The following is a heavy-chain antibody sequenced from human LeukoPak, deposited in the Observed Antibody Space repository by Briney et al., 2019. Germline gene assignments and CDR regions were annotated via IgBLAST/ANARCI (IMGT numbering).Heavy chain of an antibody. D-gene: IGHD3-16*01. CDR1: GGSISSYY. CDR2: IYYSGST. V-gene: IGHV4-59*08. J-gene: IGHJ5*02. CDR3: ARHWGYSARWFDP. Sequence: SETLSLTCTVPGGSISSYYWSWIRQPPGKGLEWVGYIYYSGSTNYNPSLKSRVTISVDTSKNQFSLKLSSVTAADTAVYYCARHWGYSARWFDPWGQGTLVTVSS.